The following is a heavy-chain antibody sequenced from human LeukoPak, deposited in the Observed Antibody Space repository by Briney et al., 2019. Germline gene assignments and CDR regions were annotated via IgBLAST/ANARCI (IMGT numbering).Heavy chain of an antibody. CDR3: ASNSRECRGGSCYSAAWFDP. CDR2: IIPILGTA. D-gene: IGHD2-15*01. Sequence: GASVKVSCKASGGIFSSYAINWVRQAPGQGLEWMGGIIPILGTANYAQKFQDRVTITADESTNTAYMELRSLRSEDTAVYYCASNSRECRGGSCYSAAWFDPWGHGTLITVSS. V-gene: IGHV1-69*13. CDR1: GGIFSSYA. J-gene: IGHJ5*02.